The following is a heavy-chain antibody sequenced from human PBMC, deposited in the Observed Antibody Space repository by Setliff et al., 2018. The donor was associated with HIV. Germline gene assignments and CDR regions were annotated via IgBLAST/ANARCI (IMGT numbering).Heavy chain of an antibody. V-gene: IGHV4-61*05. Sequence: SETLSLTCSVSGDSISNSAYYWSWIRQPPGKGLEWIGFIYYSGSTNYNPSLKSRVTISVDTSKHQFSLKLSSVTAADTAVYYCARHARSITMTTDWYFDLWGRGTLVTVSS. D-gene: IGHD3-22*01. CDR1: GDSISNSAYY. J-gene: IGHJ2*01. CDR2: IYYSGST. CDR3: ARHARSITMTTDWYFDL.